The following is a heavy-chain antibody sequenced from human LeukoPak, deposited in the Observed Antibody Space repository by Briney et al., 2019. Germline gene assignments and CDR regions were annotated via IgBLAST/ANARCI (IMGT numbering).Heavy chain of an antibody. CDR1: GFTFSSYW. V-gene: IGHV3-7*03. Sequence: PGGSLRLSCAASGFTFSSYWMSWVRQAPGKGLEWVANIKQDGSEKYYVDSVKGRFTISRDNAKNSLYLQMNSLRAEDTAAYYCAKSRASSGVAPAGYDYWGQGTLVTVSS. CDR2: IKQDGSEK. J-gene: IGHJ4*02. D-gene: IGHD6-13*01. CDR3: AKSRASSGVAPAGYDY.